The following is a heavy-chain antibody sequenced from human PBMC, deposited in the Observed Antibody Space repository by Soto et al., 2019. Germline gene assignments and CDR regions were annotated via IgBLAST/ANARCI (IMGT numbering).Heavy chain of an antibody. J-gene: IGHJ4*02. CDR3: ARQTSYAWLSGWAIDY. Sequence: PSETLSLTCTVSGGSISSYYWSWIRQPPGKGLEWIGYIYYSGSTNYNPSLKSRVTISVDTSKNQFSLKLSSVTAADTAAYYCARQTSYAWLSGWAIDYWGQGTLVTVSS. D-gene: IGHD6-19*01. CDR2: IYYSGST. V-gene: IGHV4-59*08. CDR1: GGSISSYY.